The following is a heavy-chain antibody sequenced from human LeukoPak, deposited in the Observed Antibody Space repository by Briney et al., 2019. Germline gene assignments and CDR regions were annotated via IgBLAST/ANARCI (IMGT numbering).Heavy chain of an antibody. J-gene: IGHJ4*02. CDR2: IYPGDSDT. Sequence: GESLKISCKGSGYDSTTYWIGWVRQMPGKGLEWMGVIYPGDSDTRYSPSFQGQVTLSAGTSITTAYLQWRSLKASDTAMYCCVRGNLLRRTYFDYWGQGTLVTVSS. V-gene: IGHV5-51*01. CDR3: VRGNLLRRTYFDY. CDR1: GYDSTTYW. D-gene: IGHD1-7*01.